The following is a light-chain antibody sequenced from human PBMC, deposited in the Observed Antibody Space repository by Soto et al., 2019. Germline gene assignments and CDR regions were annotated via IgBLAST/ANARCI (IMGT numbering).Light chain of an antibody. CDR3: SSYTDSGSVI. J-gene: IGLJ2*01. Sequence: QSALTQPASVSGXPXQSXTXSCTXTSXDLGAYNYVSWYQQHPGKAPKLMICDVRYRPSGVSNRFSGSKSGNTASLTISGLQTDDEADYYCSSYTDSGSVIFGGGTKLTVL. CDR1: SXDLGAYNY. V-gene: IGLV2-14*03. CDR2: DVR.